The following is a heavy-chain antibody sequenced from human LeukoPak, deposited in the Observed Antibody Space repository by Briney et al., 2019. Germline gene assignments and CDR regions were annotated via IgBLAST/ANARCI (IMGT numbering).Heavy chain of an antibody. J-gene: IGHJ6*03. CDR3: ARNAETYYYGSGSYRPAYYYYYYMDV. CDR2: TYYRSKWYN. Sequence: SQTLSLTCANSGDSVSSNSAARNWIRQSPSRGLEWLGRTYYRSKWYNDYAVSVKSRITINPDTSKNQFSLQLNSVTPEDTAVYYCARNAETYYYGSGSYRPAYYYYYYMDVWGKGTTVTLSS. D-gene: IGHD3-10*01. CDR1: GDSVSSNSAA. V-gene: IGHV6-1*01.